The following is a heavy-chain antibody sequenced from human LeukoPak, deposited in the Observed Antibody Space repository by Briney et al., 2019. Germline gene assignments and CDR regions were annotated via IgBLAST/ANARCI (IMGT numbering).Heavy chain of an antibody. V-gene: IGHV3-21*01. CDR1: GFTFSSYS. CDR3: ARDPQLKLRGPFDY. J-gene: IGHJ4*02. Sequence: PGGSLRLSCAASGFTFSSYSMNWVRQAPGKGLEWVSSISSSSSYIYYADSVKGRFTISRDNAKNSLYLQMNSLRAEDTAVYYCARDPQLKLRGPFDYWGQGTLVTVSS. CDR2: ISSSSSYI. D-gene: IGHD1-7*01.